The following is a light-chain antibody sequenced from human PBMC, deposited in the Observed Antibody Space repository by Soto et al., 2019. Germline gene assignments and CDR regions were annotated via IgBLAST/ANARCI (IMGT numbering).Light chain of an antibody. CDR3: TSYTRSSTNYV. CDR1: SSDIGGYDY. CDR2: EVS. Sequence: QSALTQPASVSGSPGQSITISCTGTSSDIGGYDYVSWHQQHPGKAPKLMIYEVSNRPSGVSNRFSGSKSGNTASLTISGPKAEAEADDYCTSYTRSSTNYVFGTGTKLTVL. J-gene: IGLJ1*01. V-gene: IGLV2-14*01.